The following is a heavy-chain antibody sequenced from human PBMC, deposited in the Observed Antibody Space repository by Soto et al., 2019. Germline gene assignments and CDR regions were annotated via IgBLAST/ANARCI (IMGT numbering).Heavy chain of an antibody. Sequence: SETLSLTCTVSGGSISSYYWSWIRQPPGKGLEWIGYIYYSGSTNYNPSLKSRVTISVDTSKNQFSLKLSSVTAADTAVYYCASTVTTYRYFDYWGQGTLVTVSS. CDR3: ASTVTTYRYFDY. CDR2: IYYSGST. CDR1: GGSISSYY. D-gene: IGHD4-17*01. V-gene: IGHV4-59*01. J-gene: IGHJ4*02.